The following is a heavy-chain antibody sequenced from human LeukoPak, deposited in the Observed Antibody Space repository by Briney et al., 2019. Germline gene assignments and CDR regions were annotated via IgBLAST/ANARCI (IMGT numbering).Heavy chain of an antibody. CDR2: IWYDGSNK. D-gene: IGHD6-13*01. CDR1: GFTFSSYG. J-gene: IGHJ4*02. V-gene: IGHV3-33*01. CDR3: ARDQQQLEYFDY. Sequence: GGSLRLSCAASGFTFSSYGMHWVRQAPGKGLEWVAVIWYDGSNKYYADSVKGRFTISRDNSKNTLYLQMNSLRAEDTAVYYCARDQQQLEYFDYWGQGTLVTVSS.